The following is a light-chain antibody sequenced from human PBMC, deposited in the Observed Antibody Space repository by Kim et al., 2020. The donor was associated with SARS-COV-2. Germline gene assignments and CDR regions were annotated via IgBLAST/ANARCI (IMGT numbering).Light chain of an antibody. CDR3: CSYAGSSTWV. J-gene: IGLJ3*02. V-gene: IGLV2-23*02. CDR2: DVS. CDR1: SSDVGGFNL. Sequence: GQSITISCTGASSDVGGFNLVSWYQQHPGKAPQVVIYDVSERPSGVSDRFFGSKSGNTASLTISGLQAGDEADYYCCSYAGSSTWVFGSGTQLTVL.